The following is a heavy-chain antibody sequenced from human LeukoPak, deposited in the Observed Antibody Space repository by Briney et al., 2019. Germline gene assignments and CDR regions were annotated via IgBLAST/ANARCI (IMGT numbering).Heavy chain of an antibody. CDR2: ISINGDGT. J-gene: IGHJ4*02. CDR3: AKDLLFPRFGSGY. CDR1: GFTFNNYA. Sequence: GGSLRLSCAASGFTFNNYALSWVRQAPGKVLEWVSAISINGDGTYYADSVQGRFNIYSDHYKDTLYLQMNRLRTEDTAVYYCAKDLLFPRFGSGYWGQGTLVTVSS. D-gene: IGHD3-10*01. V-gene: IGHV3-23*01.